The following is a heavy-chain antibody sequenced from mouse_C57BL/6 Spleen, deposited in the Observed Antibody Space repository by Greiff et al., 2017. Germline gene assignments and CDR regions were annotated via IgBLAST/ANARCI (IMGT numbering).Heavy chain of an antibody. CDR2: INPYNGDT. CDR1: GYSFTGYF. CDR3: ARGDSNYDYWYFDV. Sequence: EVKLMESGPELVKPGDSVKISCKASGYSFTGYFLNWVMQSHGKSLEWIGRINPYNGDTFYNQKFKGKATLTVDKSSSTAHMELRSLTSEDSAVYYCARGDSNYDYWYFDVWGTGTTVTVSS. J-gene: IGHJ1*03. V-gene: IGHV1-20*01. D-gene: IGHD2-5*01.